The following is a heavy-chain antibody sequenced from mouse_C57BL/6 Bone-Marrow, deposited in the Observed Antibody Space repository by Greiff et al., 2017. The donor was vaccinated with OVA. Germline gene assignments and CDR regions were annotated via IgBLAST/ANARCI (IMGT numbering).Heavy chain of an antibody. CDR2: IYPRSGNT. CDR1: GFTFTSYG. Sequence: QVQLQQSGAELARPGASVKLSCKASGFTFTSYGISWVKQRTGQGLEWIGEIYPRSGNTYYNEKFKGKATLTADKSSSTAYMELRSLTSEDSAVYFCASEGQDFAYWGQGTLVTVSA. CDR3: ASEGQDFAY. J-gene: IGHJ3*01. D-gene: IGHD6-1*01. V-gene: IGHV1-81*01.